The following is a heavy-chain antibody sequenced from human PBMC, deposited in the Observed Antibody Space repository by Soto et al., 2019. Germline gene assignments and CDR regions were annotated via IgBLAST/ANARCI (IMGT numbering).Heavy chain of an antibody. Sequence: GASVKVSCKASGYTFTNYGITWVRQAPGQGLEWMGWISAYNGDTHYTQRLQGRVTMTTDTSTSTAYMELRGLRSDDTAVYYCARSRRGLTSRENWFDPWGQGTLVTVSS. CDR3: ARSRRGLTSRENWFDP. CDR1: GYTFTNYG. V-gene: IGHV1-18*01. J-gene: IGHJ5*02. D-gene: IGHD3-9*01. CDR2: ISAYNGDT.